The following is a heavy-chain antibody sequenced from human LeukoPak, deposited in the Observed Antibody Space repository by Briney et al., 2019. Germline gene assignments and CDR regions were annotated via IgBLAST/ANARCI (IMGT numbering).Heavy chain of an antibody. CDR3: ARHDSFIPY. V-gene: IGHV3-23*01. J-gene: IGHJ4*02. D-gene: IGHD5-18*01. Sequence: GGSLRLSCAASGFTFNYYAMSWVRQAPGKGLEWVSGISDNEGTTYYTDSVKGRFTISRDNTRNTVYLQMNNLRADDTAVYFCARHDSFIPYWGQGTLVTVSS. CDR1: GFTFNYYA. CDR2: ISDNEGTT.